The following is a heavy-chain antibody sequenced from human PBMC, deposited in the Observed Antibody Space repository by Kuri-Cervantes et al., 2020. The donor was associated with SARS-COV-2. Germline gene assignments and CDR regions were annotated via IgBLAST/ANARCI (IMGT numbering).Heavy chain of an antibody. J-gene: IGHJ4*02. CDR3: ARDQGAQWPSED. V-gene: IGHV3-30-3*01. CDR1: GFNFSDYY. D-gene: IGHD6-19*01. CDR2: ISYDGSNK. Sequence: GESLKISCAASGFNFSDYYITWIRQAPGKGLEWVAVISYDGSNKYYADSVKGRFTISRDNAKNSLYLQMNSLRAEDTAVYYCARDQGAQWPSEDWGQGTLVTVSS.